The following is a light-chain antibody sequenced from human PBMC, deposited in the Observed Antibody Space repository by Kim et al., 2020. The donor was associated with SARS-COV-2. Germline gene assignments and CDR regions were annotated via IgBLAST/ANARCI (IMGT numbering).Light chain of an antibody. CDR3: QQYGSSPRT. CDR1: QGVTSRN. CDR2: GAS. Sequence: SPGERATLSCRASQGVTSRNLAWYQQKPGQAPRLLIYGASSRAIGIPDRFSGSGSGTDFTLIITRLEPEDFAVYYCQQYGSSPRTFGQGTKVEIK. V-gene: IGKV3-20*01. J-gene: IGKJ1*01.